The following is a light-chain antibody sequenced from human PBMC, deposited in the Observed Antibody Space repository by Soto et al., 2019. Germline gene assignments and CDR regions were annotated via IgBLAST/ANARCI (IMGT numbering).Light chain of an antibody. V-gene: IGKV3D-20*02. Sequence: EIVLTQSPDTMSLSPGERATLSCRASQSISSSSLAWYQQKVGQAPSLLIYGASSRATGIPDRFSGSGSGTDFTLSISRLEPEDVAVYYCQQRSNWPPLTFGGGTKVEIK. CDR3: QQRSNWPPLT. CDR2: GAS. CDR1: QSISSSS. J-gene: IGKJ4*01.